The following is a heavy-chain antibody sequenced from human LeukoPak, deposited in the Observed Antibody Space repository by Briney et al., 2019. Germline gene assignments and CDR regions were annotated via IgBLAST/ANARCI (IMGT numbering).Heavy chain of an antibody. CDR1: GFTFSSYW. Sequence: GGSLRLSCAASGFTFSSYWMSWVRQAPGKGLEWVANIKQDGSEKYYVDSVKGRFTISRDNSKNTLYLQMNSLRAEDTAVYYCAKDPSGSYLFWGQGTLVTVSS. D-gene: IGHD1-26*01. CDR3: AKDPSGSYLF. J-gene: IGHJ4*02. CDR2: IKQDGSEK. V-gene: IGHV3-7*03.